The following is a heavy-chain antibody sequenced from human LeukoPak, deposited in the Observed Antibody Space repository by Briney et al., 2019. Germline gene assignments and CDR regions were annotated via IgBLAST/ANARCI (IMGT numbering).Heavy chain of an antibody. J-gene: IGHJ4*02. Sequence: SVKVSCKASGGSLSSYALSWVRQAPGRGIEWMERIIPIFDTADYTQKFQGRLTFTVDKSTGTAFMELSSLRSEDSATYYCVRDYDTSGPQKTYFDFWGQGTLVTVSS. D-gene: IGHD3-22*01. CDR2: IIPIFDTA. CDR3: VRDYDTSGPQKTYFDF. V-gene: IGHV1-69*06. CDR1: GGSLSSYA.